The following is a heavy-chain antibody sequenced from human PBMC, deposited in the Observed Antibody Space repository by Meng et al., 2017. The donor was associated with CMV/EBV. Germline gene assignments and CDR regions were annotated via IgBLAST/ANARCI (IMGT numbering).Heavy chain of an antibody. Sequence: GGSLRLSCAASGFTFSGSAMHWVRQASGKGLEWVGRIKSKTDGGTTDYAAPVKGRFTISRDDSKNTLYLQMNSLKTEDTAVYYCTTQIVVVPAATAYFDYWGQGTLVTVSS. CDR3: TTQIVVVPAATAYFDY. CDR1: GFTFSGSA. V-gene: IGHV3-15*01. J-gene: IGHJ4*02. CDR2: IKSKTDGGTT. D-gene: IGHD2-2*01.